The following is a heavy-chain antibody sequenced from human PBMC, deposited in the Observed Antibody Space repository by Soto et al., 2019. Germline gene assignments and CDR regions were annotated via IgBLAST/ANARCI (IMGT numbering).Heavy chain of an antibody. J-gene: IGHJ4*02. CDR3: ARSDGSGNYHAYLFRF. CDR1: GASMSSSAHY. D-gene: IGHD3-10*01. CDR2: ISYLGDT. Sequence: QVQLQESGPGLVRPSQTVSLTCTVSGASMSSSAHYWSWVRQHPGKGLEWIGYISYLGDTYYNPPLRSRVTISADMSKNQFSLELSSVTAADTAVYYCARSDGSGNYHAYLFRFWGQGTLVTVSS. V-gene: IGHV4-31*03.